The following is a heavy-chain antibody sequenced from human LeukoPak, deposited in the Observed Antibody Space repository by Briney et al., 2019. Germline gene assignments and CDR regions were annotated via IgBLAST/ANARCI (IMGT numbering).Heavy chain of an antibody. CDR3: ARVDMIVNWFDP. CDR2: IYSGGST. CDR1: GFIFSSYA. V-gene: IGHV3-53*01. J-gene: IGHJ5*02. Sequence: QTGGSLRLSCAASGFIFSSYAMSWVRQAPGKGLEWVSVIYSGGSTYYADSVKGRFTISRDNSKNTLYLQMNSLRAEDTAVYYCARVDMIVNWFDPWGQGTLVTVSS. D-gene: IGHD3-22*01.